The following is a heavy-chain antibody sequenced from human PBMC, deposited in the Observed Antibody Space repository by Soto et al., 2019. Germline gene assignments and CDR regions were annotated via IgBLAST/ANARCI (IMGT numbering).Heavy chain of an antibody. V-gene: IGHV1-69*13. CDR1: GGTFSSYA. Sequence: SVKVSCKASGGTFSSYAISWVRQAPGQGLEWMGGIIPIFGTANYAQKFQGRVTITADESASTAYMELSSLRSEDTAVYYCARVFSFSSSWPADYWGQGTLVTVSS. CDR3: ARVFSFSSSWPADY. J-gene: IGHJ4*02. D-gene: IGHD6-13*01. CDR2: IIPIFGTA.